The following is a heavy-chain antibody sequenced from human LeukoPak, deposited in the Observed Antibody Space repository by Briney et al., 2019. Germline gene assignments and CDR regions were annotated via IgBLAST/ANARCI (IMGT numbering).Heavy chain of an antibody. Sequence: PGGSLRLSCAASGFTFSRNAMNWVRQAPGRGLEWVSSISSSSSYIYYADSVKGRFTISRDNAKNSLYLQMNSLRAEDTAVYYCARVLKASSSRPSPRGITLDYWGQGTLVTVSS. CDR3: ARVLKASSSRPSPRGITLDY. D-gene: IGHD6-13*01. CDR2: ISSSSSYI. J-gene: IGHJ4*02. CDR1: GFTFSRNA. V-gene: IGHV3-21*01.